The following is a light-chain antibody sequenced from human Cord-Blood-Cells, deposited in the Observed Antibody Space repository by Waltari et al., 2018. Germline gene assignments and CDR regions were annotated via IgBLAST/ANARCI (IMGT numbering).Light chain of an antibody. CDR3: QSYDSSLSGYVV. Sequence: QSVLTQPPSVSGAPGQRVTIPCNGSSSNIGAGYDVHWYQQLPGTAPKLLIYGNSNRPSGVPDRFSGSKAGTSASLAITGLQAEDEADYYCQSYDSSLSGYVVFGGGTKLTVL. CDR2: GNS. CDR1: SSNIGAGYD. J-gene: IGLJ2*01. V-gene: IGLV1-40*01.